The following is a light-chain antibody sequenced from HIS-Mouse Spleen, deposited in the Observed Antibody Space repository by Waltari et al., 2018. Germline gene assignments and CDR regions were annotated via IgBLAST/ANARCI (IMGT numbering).Light chain of an antibody. V-gene: IGLV3-10*01. J-gene: IGLJ2*01. CDR1: ALPKKY. CDR3: YSTDSSGNHRV. Sequence: SYELTQPPSVSVSPGQRARNPCSGDALPKKYAYWYQQKSGQAPVLVMYEDSKRPSGIPERFSGSSSGTMATLTISGAQVEDEADYYCYSTDSSGNHRVFGGGTKLTVL. CDR2: EDS.